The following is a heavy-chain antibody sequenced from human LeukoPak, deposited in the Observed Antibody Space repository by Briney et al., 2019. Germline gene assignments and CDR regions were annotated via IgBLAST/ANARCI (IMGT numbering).Heavy chain of an antibody. J-gene: IGHJ6*03. CDR2: GYHTGTT. V-gene: IGHV4-38-2*01. D-gene: IGHD2/OR15-2a*01. CDR1: GYSIGSGHY. Sequence: SETLSLTXAVSGYSIGSGHYWGWIRQPPGEGLEWIGSGYHTGTTYYNPSLESRVIISVDTSKNQISLKVTSVTAADTAVYHCARHSIAGYYYYLDVWGKGTTVTASS. CDR3: ARHSIAGYYYYLDV.